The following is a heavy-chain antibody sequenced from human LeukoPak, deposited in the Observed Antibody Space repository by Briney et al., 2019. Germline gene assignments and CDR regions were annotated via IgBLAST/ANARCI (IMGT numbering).Heavy chain of an antibody. D-gene: IGHD5-18*01. J-gene: IGHJ4*02. Sequence: GGSLRLSCAASGFTFSSFWMHWVRQAPGKGLVWVSHINTGGSSTTYADSVKGRFTISSDNAKNTLYLQMNSLRAEDTAIYYCAREGYSYGPTFDYWGQGILVTVSS. CDR3: AREGYSYGPTFDY. CDR1: GFTFSSFW. CDR2: INTGGSST. V-gene: IGHV3-74*03.